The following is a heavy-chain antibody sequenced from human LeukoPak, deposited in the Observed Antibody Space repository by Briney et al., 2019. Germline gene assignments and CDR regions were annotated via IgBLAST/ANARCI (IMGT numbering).Heavy chain of an antibody. Sequence: ASVKVSCKASGYTFTSYYMHWVRQAPGQGLEWMGIINPSGGSTSYAQKFQGRVTMTRDTSTSTVYMELSSLRSEDTAVYYCATNWNSSGYSLQYDYWGQGTLVTVSS. CDR2: INPSGGST. CDR1: GYTFTSYY. J-gene: IGHJ4*02. CDR3: ATNWNSSGYSLQYDY. D-gene: IGHD3-22*01. V-gene: IGHV1-46*01.